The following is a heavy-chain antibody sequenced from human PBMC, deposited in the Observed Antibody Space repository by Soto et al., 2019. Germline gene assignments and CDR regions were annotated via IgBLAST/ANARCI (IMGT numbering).Heavy chain of an antibody. D-gene: IGHD6-13*01. CDR3: AKDTGGSVAAAGGPMDV. CDR2: ISWNSGSI. J-gene: IGHJ6*03. Sequence: GGSLRLSCAASGFTFDDYAMHWVRQAPGKGLEWVSGISWNSGSIGYADSVKGRFTISRDNAKNSLYLQMNSLRAEDTALYYCAKDTGGSVAAAGGPMDVWGKGTTVTVSS. V-gene: IGHV3-9*01. CDR1: GFTFDDYA.